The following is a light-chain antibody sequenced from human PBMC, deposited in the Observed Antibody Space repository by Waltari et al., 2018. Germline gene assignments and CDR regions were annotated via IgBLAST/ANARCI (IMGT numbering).Light chain of an antibody. CDR2: AST. V-gene: IGKV1-39*01. CDR1: QSIDSY. CDR3: QQSYTTPRT. J-gene: IGKJ2*01. Sequence: DIQMTQSPSSLSASVGDRVTITCRASQSIDSYLNWYQQKPGKAPNLLIYASTSLQIGVPSRFSGSGSGTDFTLTISNLQPEDFATYYCQQSYTTPRTFGQGTKLESK.